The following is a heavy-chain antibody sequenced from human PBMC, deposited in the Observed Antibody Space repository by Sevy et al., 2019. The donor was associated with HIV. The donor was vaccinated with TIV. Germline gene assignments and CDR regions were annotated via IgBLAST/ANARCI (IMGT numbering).Heavy chain of an antibody. D-gene: IGHD3-10*01. Sequence: GGSLRLSCAASGFTFSDYYMNWIRQSPGRGLEWVSYISSTGTTIYYADSVKGRFTISRDNAKNSLYLQMNSPRAEDTAVYYCAREGSLRYFDLWGRGTLVTVSS. CDR1: GFTFSDYY. J-gene: IGHJ2*01. CDR2: ISSTGTTI. V-gene: IGHV3-11*01. CDR3: AREGSLRYFDL.